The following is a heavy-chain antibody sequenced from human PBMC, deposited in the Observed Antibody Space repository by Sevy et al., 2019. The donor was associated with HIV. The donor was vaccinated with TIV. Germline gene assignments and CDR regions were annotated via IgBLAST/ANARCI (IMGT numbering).Heavy chain of an antibody. Sequence: SETLSLTCTVSGGSISSYYWSWIRQPAGKGLEWIGRIYTSGSTNYNPSLKSRVTMSVDTSKNQFSLKLSSVTAADTAVYYCARETYYYDSSGLPRDWFDPGAREPWSPSPQ. CDR1: GGSISSYY. D-gene: IGHD3-22*01. J-gene: IGHJ5*02. V-gene: IGHV4-4*07. CDR3: ARETYYYDSSGLPRDWFDP. CDR2: IYTSGST.